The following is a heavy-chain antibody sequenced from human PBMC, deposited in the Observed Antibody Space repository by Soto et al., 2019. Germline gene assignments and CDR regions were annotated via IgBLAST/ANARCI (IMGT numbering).Heavy chain of an antibody. CDR2: INPNSGGT. CDR1: GYTFTGYY. J-gene: IGHJ6*02. V-gene: IGHV1-2*04. D-gene: IGHD3-3*01. CDR3: ARGRFLEWFKYGMDV. Sequence: GASVKVSCKASGYTFTGYYMHWVRQAPGQGLEWMGWINPNSGGTNYAQKFQGWVTMTRDTSISTAYMELSRLRSDDTAVYYCARGRFLEWFKYGMDVWGQGTTVTV.